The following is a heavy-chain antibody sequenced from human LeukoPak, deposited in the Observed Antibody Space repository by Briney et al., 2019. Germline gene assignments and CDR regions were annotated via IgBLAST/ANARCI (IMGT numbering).Heavy chain of an antibody. Sequence: RGSLRLSCAASGFTFSNYAMFWVRQAPGKGLQWVAAISGGGSPYYPESVKGRFTISRDNSKNTLYLQMNSLRAEDTAIYYCAKDEGGSLEAPYPALDFWGQGTKVTVSS. CDR3: AKDEGGSLEAPYPALDF. V-gene: IGHV3-23*01. CDR2: ISGGGSP. D-gene: IGHD2-15*01. J-gene: IGHJ3*01. CDR1: GFTFSNYA.